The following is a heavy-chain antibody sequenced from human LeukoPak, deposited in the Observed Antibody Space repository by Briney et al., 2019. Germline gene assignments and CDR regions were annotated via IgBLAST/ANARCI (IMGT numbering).Heavy chain of an antibody. J-gene: IGHJ3*02. Sequence: GESPKISCKGSGYSFTSYWIGWVRQMPGKDLEWMGIIYPGDSDTRYSPSFQGQVTISADKSISTAYLQWSSLKASDTAMYYCARQPSITIFGVPETNAFDIWGQGTMVTVSS. CDR3: ARQPSITIFGVPETNAFDI. CDR1: GYSFTSYW. CDR2: IYPGDSDT. V-gene: IGHV5-51*01. D-gene: IGHD3-3*01.